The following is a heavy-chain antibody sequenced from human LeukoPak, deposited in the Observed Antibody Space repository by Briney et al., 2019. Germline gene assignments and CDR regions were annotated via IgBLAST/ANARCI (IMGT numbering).Heavy chain of an antibody. CDR1: GFPFSSYP. J-gene: IGHJ4*02. CDR3: ARRAGAYSHPYDY. CDR2: LSGSGGIT. Sequence: GGSLRLSCAASGFPFSSYPMSWVRQAPGKGLEWVSTLSGSGGITYYADSVKGRFTISRDNSKNTLYLQMNSLRAEDTAVYYCARRAGAYSHPYDYWGQGTLVTVSS. V-gene: IGHV3-23*01. D-gene: IGHD4/OR15-4a*01.